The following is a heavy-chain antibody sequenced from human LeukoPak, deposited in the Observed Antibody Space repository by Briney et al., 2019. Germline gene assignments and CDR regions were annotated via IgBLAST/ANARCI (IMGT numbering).Heavy chain of an antibody. CDR3: ARDHLTTGGSSSWRHWFDP. J-gene: IGHJ5*02. CDR1: GGSIRSYY. CDR2: IYYSGST. Sequence: SSETLSLTCTVSGGSIRSYYWGWIRQPPGKGLEWIGSIYYSGSTYYNPSLKSRVTISVDTSKNQFSLKLSSVTAADTAVYYCARDHLTTGGSSSWRHWFDPWGQGTLVTVSS. V-gene: IGHV4-39*07. D-gene: IGHD6-13*01.